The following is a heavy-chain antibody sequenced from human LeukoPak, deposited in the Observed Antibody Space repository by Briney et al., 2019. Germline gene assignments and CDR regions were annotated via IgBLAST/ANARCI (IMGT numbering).Heavy chain of an antibody. CDR2: IYTSGST. J-gene: IGHJ3*02. CDR1: GGSISSGSYY. V-gene: IGHV4-61*02. Sequence: SQTLSLTCTVSGGSISSGSYYWSWIRQPAGKGLEWIGRIYTSGSTNYNPSLKSRVTISVDTSKNQFSLKLSSVTAADTAVYYCASVGEQSMSSSTSQGYGFDIWGQGTMVTVSS. D-gene: IGHD2-2*01. CDR3: ASVGEQSMSSSTSQGYGFDI.